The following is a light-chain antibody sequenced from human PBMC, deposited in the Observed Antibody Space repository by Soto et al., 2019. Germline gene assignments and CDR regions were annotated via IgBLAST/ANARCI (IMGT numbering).Light chain of an antibody. J-gene: IGLJ3*02. Sequence: QSVLTQSPSASASLGASVKLTCTLSSGHSTYDIAWHQQQPEKGPRYLMKLNNDGSHTKGDGIPDRFSGSSSGAERYLTISSLQSEDEADYYCQTWVTGPPWVFGGGTKVTVL. V-gene: IGLV4-69*01. CDR3: QTWVTGPPWV. CDR2: LNNDGSH. CDR1: SGHSTYD.